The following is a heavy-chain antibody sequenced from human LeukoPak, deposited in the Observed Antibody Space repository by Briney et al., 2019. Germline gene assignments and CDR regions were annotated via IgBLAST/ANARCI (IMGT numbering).Heavy chain of an antibody. CDR3: TRMTRGHDY. CDR2: INHSGYT. V-gene: IGHV4-34*01. Sequence: SETLSLTCAVSGVSFDDYYWSWVRQTSGKGLEWMAEINHSGYTNDNPSLKSRVTLSIDTSRKQFSLNLRSVTVADAGIYYCTRMTRGHDYWGQGTQVTVSS. J-gene: IGHJ4*02. CDR1: GVSFDDYY. D-gene: IGHD4-11*01.